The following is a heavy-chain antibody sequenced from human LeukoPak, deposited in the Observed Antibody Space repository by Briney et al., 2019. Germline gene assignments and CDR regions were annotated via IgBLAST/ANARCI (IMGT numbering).Heavy chain of an antibody. J-gene: IGHJ4*02. V-gene: IGHV3-30*02. CDR3: AKDVAPPKYSSSWSFGY. CDR2: IRYDGSNK. D-gene: IGHD6-13*01. CDR1: GFTFSSYG. Sequence: GGSLRLSCAASGFTFSSYGMHWVRQAPGKGLEWVAFIRYDGSNKYYADSVKGRFTISRDNSKNTLYLQMNSLRAEDTAVYYCAKDVAPPKYSSSWSFGYWGQGTLVTVSS.